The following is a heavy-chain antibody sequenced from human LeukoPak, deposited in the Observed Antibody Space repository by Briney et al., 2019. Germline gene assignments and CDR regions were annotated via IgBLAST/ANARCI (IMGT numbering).Heavy chain of an antibody. CDR3: ARGRPYYYDSSGYYPYDAFDI. Sequence: GGSLRLSCAASGFTVSSNYMSWVRQAPGKGPEWVSVIYSGGSTYYADSVKGRFTISRDNSKNTLYLQMNSLRAEDTAVYYCARGRPYYYDSSGYYPYDAFDIWGQGTMVTVSS. CDR1: GFTVSSNY. J-gene: IGHJ3*02. CDR2: IYSGGST. V-gene: IGHV3-53*01. D-gene: IGHD3-22*01.